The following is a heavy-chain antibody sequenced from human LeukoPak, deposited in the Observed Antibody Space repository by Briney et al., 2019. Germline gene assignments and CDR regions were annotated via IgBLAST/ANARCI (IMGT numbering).Heavy chain of an antibody. CDR3: ARDGQQLVKTFDP. CDR2: IYYSGST. J-gene: IGHJ5*02. Sequence: SETLSLTCTVSGGSISSSSYYWGWIRQPPGKGLEWIGSIYYSGSTYYNPSLKSRVTISVDTSKNQFSLKLSSVTAADTAVYYCARDGQQLVKTFDPWGQGTLVTVSS. D-gene: IGHD6-13*01. CDR1: GGSISSSSYY. V-gene: IGHV4-39*07.